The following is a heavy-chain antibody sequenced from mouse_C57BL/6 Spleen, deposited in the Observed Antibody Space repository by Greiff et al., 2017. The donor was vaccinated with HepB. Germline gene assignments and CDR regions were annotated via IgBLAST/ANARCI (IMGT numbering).Heavy chain of an antibody. CDR1: GFTFSDYG. Sequence: EVKLMESGGGLVKPGGSLKLSCAASGFTFSDYGMHWVRQAPEKGLEWVAYISSGSSTIYYADTVKGRFTISRDNAKNTLFLQMTSLRSEDTAMYYCARAYGSMFAYWGQGTLVTVSA. CDR2: ISSGSSTI. D-gene: IGHD1-1*01. CDR3: ARAYGSMFAY. J-gene: IGHJ3*01. V-gene: IGHV5-17*01.